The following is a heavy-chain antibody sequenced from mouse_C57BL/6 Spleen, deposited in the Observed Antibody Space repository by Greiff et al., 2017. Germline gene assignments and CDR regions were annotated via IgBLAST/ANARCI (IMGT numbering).Heavy chain of an antibody. D-gene: IGHD2-4*01. V-gene: IGHV1-61*01. CDR3: ARGGLRRGGYYFDA. Sequence: QVQLQQSGAELVRPGSSVKLSCKASGYTFTSYWMDWVKQRPGQGLEWIGNIYPSDSETHYNQKFKDKATLTVDKSSSTAYMQLSSLTSEDSAVXYCARGGLRRGGYYFDAWGQGTTLTVYS. CDR1: GYTFTSYW. CDR2: IYPSDSET. J-gene: IGHJ2*01.